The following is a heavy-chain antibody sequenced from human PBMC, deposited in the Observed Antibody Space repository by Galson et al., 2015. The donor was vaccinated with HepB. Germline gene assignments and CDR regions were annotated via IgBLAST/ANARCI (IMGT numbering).Heavy chain of an antibody. D-gene: IGHD1-26*01. V-gene: IGHV3-72*01. J-gene: IGHJ6*04. CDR3: ARGGV. CDR2: ISNKASSHKT. CDR1: GFIFSAHY. Sequence: SLRLSCAASGFIFSAHYMDWARQAPGKGLEWVARISNKASSHKTDYAASVTGRFTISRDDSQNSVCLQMNSLKIEDTAVYYCARGGVWGKGTTVTVSS.